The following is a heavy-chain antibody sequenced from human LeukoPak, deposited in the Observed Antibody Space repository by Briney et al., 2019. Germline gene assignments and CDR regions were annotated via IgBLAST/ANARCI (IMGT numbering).Heavy chain of an antibody. CDR1: GFTFSSYA. CDR3: VKGSAAVRPYYFDY. CDR2: ISGSGGST. J-gene: IGHJ4*02. V-gene: IGHV3-23*01. D-gene: IGHD6-13*01. Sequence: GSLRLSCAASGFTFSSYAMSWVRQAPGKGLEWVSAISGSGGSTYYADPVKGRFTISRDNSKDTLYLQASSLRGEDTAAYYCVKGSAAVRPYYFDYWGQGTLVTVSS.